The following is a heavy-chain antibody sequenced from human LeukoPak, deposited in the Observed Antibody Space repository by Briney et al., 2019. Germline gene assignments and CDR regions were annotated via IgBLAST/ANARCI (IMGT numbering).Heavy chain of an antibody. CDR1: GGSFSGYY. V-gene: IGHV4-34*01. CDR2: IDHSGST. CDR3: ARRDSGYCSSTSCYPFDY. D-gene: IGHD2-2*01. J-gene: IGHJ4*02. Sequence: SETLSLTCAVYGGSFSGYYWSWIRQPPGKGLEWIGEIDHSGSTNYNPSLKSRVTISVDTSKNQFSLKLSSVTAADTAVYYCARRDSGYCSSTSCYPFDYWGQGTLVTVSS.